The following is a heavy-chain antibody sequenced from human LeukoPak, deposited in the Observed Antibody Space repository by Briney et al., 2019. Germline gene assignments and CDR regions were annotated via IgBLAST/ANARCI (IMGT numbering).Heavy chain of an antibody. Sequence: PGGSLRLSCAASGFTFDDYAMHWVRQAPGKGLEWVSLISGDGGSTYYADSVKGRFTISRDNSKNSLYLQMNSLRTEDTALYYCAKDIVDYYGSGSHYYGMDVWGQGTTVTVSS. CDR2: ISGDGGST. CDR1: GFTFDDYA. D-gene: IGHD3-10*01. V-gene: IGHV3-43*02. CDR3: AKDIVDYYGSGSHYYGMDV. J-gene: IGHJ6*02.